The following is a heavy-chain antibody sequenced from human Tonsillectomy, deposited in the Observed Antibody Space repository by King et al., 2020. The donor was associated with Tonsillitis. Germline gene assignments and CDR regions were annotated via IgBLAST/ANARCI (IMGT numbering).Heavy chain of an antibody. J-gene: IGHJ2*01. Sequence: QLQESGPGLVKPSETLSLTCTVSGVSISRSSYYWGWIRQPPGKGLEWIGYIYYSGGTYYNPSHKILVTISADTAQNQFSLKLSSVTAADTAVYYCARPILSGRYQSNWYFDRWGRGTLVTVSS. CDR3: ARPILSGRYQSNWYFDR. CDR2: IYYSGGT. V-gene: IGHV4-39*01. D-gene: IGHD1-26*01. CDR1: GVSISRSSYY.